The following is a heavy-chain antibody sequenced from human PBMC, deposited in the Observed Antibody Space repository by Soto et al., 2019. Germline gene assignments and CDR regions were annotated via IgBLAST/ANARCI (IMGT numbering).Heavy chain of an antibody. CDR3: DSGMGGYSYGYFDY. J-gene: IGHJ4*02. D-gene: IGHD5-18*01. Sequence: PAETLSLTCAVSGGSISSGGYSWSWIRQPPGKGLEWIGYIYHSGSTYYNPSLKSRVTISVDRSKNQFSLKLSSVTAADKAVYYCDSGMGGYSYGYFDYWGQGTLVTVSS. CDR1: GGSISSGGYS. CDR2: IYHSGST. V-gene: IGHV4-30-2*01.